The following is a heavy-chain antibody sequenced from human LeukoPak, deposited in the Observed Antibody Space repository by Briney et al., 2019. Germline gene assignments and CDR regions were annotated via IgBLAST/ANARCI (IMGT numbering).Heavy chain of an antibody. Sequence: GGSLRLSCAASGFTFSSYSMNWVRQAPGKGLEWVSSISSSSSYIYYADSVKGRFTISRDNAKNSLYLQMNRLRAEDTAVYYCAKRGGGVSNFDYWGQGTLVTVS. CDR1: GFTFSSYS. CDR3: AKRGGGVSNFDY. J-gene: IGHJ4*02. D-gene: IGHD3-16*01. V-gene: IGHV3-21*04. CDR2: ISSSSSYI.